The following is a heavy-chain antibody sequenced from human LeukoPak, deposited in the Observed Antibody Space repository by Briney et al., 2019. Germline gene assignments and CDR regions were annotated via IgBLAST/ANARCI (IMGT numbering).Heavy chain of an antibody. Sequence: GGSLRLSRVASGFTFSSYAMSWVRETPARGLEWVSSLRGNGDAFYADSVKGRFTLSRDESRNTVYLQLNKLRVEDTAIYYCAKASWVSTADAVLWGQGTVVTVSS. CDR2: LRGNGDA. J-gene: IGHJ4*02. D-gene: IGHD3-16*01. CDR1: GFTFSSYA. V-gene: IGHV3-23*01. CDR3: AKASWVSTADAVL.